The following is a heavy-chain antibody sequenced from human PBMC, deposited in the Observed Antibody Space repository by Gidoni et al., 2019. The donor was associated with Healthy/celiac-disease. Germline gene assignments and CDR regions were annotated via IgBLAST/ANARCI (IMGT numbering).Heavy chain of an antibody. CDR3: ARDGDTMVRGVINKPIYYYGMDV. CDR1: GFTFSRYS. J-gene: IGHJ6*02. CDR2: ISSSSSYI. D-gene: IGHD3-10*01. V-gene: IGHV3-21*06. Sequence: EVQLVESGGGLVKPGGSLRLSCAASGFTFSRYSMNWVRQAPGKGLEWVSSISSSSSYIYYADSVKGRFTISRDNAKNSLYLQMNSLRAEDTAVYYCARDGDTMVRGVINKPIYYYGMDVWGQGTTVTVSS.